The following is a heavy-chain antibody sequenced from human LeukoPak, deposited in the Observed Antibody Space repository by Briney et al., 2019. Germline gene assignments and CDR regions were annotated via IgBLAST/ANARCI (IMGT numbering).Heavy chain of an antibody. J-gene: IGHJ4*02. V-gene: IGHV4-34*01. CDR3: ARESRTGNTYGKQFDY. CDR1: GGSFSDYY. Sequence: SETLSLTCAVYGGSFSDYYWPWIRQPPGKGLEWIGEISHSGRASYNPSLKSRVTMSVDTSKNQFSLILSSVSAADTAVYYCARESRTGNTYGKQFDYWGQGTLVTVSS. CDR2: ISHSGRA. D-gene: IGHD5-18*01.